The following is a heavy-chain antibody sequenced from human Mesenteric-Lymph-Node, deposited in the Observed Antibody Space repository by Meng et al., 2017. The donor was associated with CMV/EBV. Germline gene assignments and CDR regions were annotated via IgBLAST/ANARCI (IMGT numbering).Heavy chain of an antibody. CDR3: ARGSQSGAIRWWGYNWFDP. D-gene: IGHD2-2*02. J-gene: IGHJ5*02. CDR1: GYTFTSYG. V-gene: IGHV1-18*01. Sequence: ASVKVSCKASGYTFTSYGISWVRQAPGQGLEWMGWISAYNGNTNYAQKLQGRVTMTRNTSISTAYMELTSLRSDDTAVYYCARGSQSGAIRWWGYNWFDPWGQGTLVTVSS. CDR2: ISAYNGNT.